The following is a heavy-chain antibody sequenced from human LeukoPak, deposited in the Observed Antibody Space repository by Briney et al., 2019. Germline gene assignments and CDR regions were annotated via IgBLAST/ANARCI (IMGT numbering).Heavy chain of an antibody. CDR3: AIFSVGATPPDAFDI. CDR1: GGTFSSYA. CDR2: IIPIFGTA. D-gene: IGHD1-26*01. Sequence: ASVKVSCKASGGTFSSYAISWVRQAPGQGLEWMGGIIPIFGTANYAQKFQGRVTITADESTSTAYMELSSLRSEDTAVYYCAIFSVGATPPDAFDIWGQGTMVTVSS. V-gene: IGHV1-69*13. J-gene: IGHJ3*02.